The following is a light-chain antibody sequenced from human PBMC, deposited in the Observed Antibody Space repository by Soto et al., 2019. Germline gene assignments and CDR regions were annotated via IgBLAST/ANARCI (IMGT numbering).Light chain of an antibody. J-gene: IGKJ2*01. CDR2: AAS. Sequence: EIVLTQSPGTLSLSPGERATLSCRASQSVSSNYLAWYQQKPGQAPRLLIYAASSRATGIPDRFSGSGSGTDFALTISRLEPEDFAVYYCQQYGSSPPNTFGQGTKLDIK. CDR3: QQYGSSPPNT. CDR1: QSVSSNY. V-gene: IGKV3-20*01.